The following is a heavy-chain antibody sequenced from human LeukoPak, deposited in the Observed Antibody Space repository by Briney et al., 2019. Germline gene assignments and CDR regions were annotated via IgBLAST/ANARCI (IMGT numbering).Heavy chain of an antibody. V-gene: IGHV4-34*01. CDR3: ARGGYSYGYS. J-gene: IGHJ5*02. CDR2: INHSGST. D-gene: IGHD5-18*01. Sequence: SETLSLTCTVTGGSISNYYWSWIRQPPGKGLEWIGEINHSGSTNYNPSLKSRVTISVDTSKNQFSLKLSSVTAADTAVYYCARGGYSYGYSWGQGTLVTVSS. CDR1: GGSISNYY.